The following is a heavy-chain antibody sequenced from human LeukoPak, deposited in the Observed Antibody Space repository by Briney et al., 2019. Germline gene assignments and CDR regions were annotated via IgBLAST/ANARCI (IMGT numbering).Heavy chain of an antibody. CDR1: GFTFTDAW. Sequence: AGGSLRLSCAASGFTFTDAWMSWVGQAPGRGLEWVGRIKSTKDGGTTDFAAPVKGRFTISRDDSKDTLYLQMNSLKTEDIAVYYCATEYYGAYNYWGQGTLVTVSS. V-gene: IGHV3-15*01. D-gene: IGHD4-17*01. CDR3: ATEYYGAYNY. J-gene: IGHJ4*02. CDR2: IKSTKDGGTT.